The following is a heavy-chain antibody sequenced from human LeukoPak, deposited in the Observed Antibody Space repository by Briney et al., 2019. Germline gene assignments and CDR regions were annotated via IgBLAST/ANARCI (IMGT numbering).Heavy chain of an antibody. V-gene: IGHV3-74*01. D-gene: IGHD1-1*01. J-gene: IGHJ3*02. Sequence: PGGSLRLSCAASGFTFSSYWMHWVRQAPGKGLVWVSRIKRDGSSATYADSVKGRFTISRDDAKNSLYLQMNSLRAEDTAVYYCARDLGWNGGGDDAFDIWGQGTMVTVSS. CDR1: GFTFSSYW. CDR3: ARDLGWNGGGDDAFDI. CDR2: IKRDGSSA.